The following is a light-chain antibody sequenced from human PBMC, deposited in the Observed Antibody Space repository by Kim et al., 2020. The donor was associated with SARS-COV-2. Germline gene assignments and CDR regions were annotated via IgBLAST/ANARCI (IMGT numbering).Light chain of an antibody. CDR1: QRIYSY. J-gene: IGKJ5*01. CDR3: QQSYSTPFT. V-gene: IGKV1-39*01. Sequence: DIQMTQSPSSLSASVGDRVTITCRSSQRIYSYLNWYQQKPGKAPKLLIYAASSLQSGFPSRFSGSGSGTDFIFTISSLQPEDFATYYCQQSYSTPFTFGQGTRLEI. CDR2: AAS.